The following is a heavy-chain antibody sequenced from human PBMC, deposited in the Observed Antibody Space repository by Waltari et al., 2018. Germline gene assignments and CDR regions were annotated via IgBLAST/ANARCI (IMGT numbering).Heavy chain of an antibody. J-gene: IGHJ4*02. CDR3: ARDRCSGGSCYSDY. V-gene: IGHV4-4*07. CDR2: IYTSGST. D-gene: IGHD2-15*01. Sequence: QVQLQESGPGLVKPSETLSLTCTVSGGSISSYYWSWIRQPAGKGLEWIGRIYTSGSTNYNPSLKSRVTISVDKSKTQFSLKLSSVTAADTAVYYCARDRCSGGSCYSDYWGQGTLVTVSS. CDR1: GGSISSYY.